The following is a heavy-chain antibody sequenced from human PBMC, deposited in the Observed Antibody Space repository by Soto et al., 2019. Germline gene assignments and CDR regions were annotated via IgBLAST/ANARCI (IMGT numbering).Heavy chain of an antibody. V-gene: IGHV1-2*02. J-gene: IGHJ5*02. D-gene: IGHD3-3*01. CDR1: GYTITGYF. CDR3: ARGGGTILAPLP. CDR2: INPNSGAT. Sequence: ASVKVSCEAAGYTITGYFMHWGRQAPGQGLEWMGWINPNSGATKYAQKFQGRVTLSRDTSISTAYMELSGLRSDDTAVYSCARGGGTILAPLPWGQGTLVTVSS.